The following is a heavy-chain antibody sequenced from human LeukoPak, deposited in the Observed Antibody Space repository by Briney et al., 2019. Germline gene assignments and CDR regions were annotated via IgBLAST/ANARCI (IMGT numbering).Heavy chain of an antibody. CDR2: ISGSGVST. CDR3: ARVYYYVSSGLDY. D-gene: IGHD3-22*01. V-gene: IGHV3-23*01. CDR1: GFTFSTYA. Sequence: GGSLRLSCAASGFTFSTYAMSWVRQAPGKGLEWVSAISGSGVSTYYADSVKGRFTISRDTSNNTLYLQMNSLRAEDTAVYYCARVYYYVSSGLDYWGQGTLVTVSS. J-gene: IGHJ4*02.